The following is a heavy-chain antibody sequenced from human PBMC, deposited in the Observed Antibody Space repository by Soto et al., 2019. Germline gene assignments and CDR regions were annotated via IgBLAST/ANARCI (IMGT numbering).Heavy chain of an antibody. CDR2: ISIGGDST. V-gene: IGHV3-23*01. Sequence: PGGSLRLSCAASGFTFSTYAMSWVRQAPGKGLEWVSGISIGGDSTCYADSVKGRFTISRDNSKNTLYLQMNSLRAEDTAVYYCAKGLPAAMTGMDVWGQGTTVTVSS. J-gene: IGHJ6*02. CDR3: AKGLPAAMTGMDV. CDR1: GFTFSTYA. D-gene: IGHD2-2*01.